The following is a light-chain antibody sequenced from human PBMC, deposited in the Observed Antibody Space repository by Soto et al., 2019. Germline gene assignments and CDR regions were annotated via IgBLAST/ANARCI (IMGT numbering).Light chain of an antibody. CDR1: SSNIGRNT. CDR2: TND. V-gene: IGLV1-44*01. J-gene: IGLJ1*01. CDR3: AAWDDTSSFV. Sequence: SVLTQPPSASGAPGQGVIISCSGGSSNIGRNTVNWYQHLPGTAPRLLIYTNDQRPSGVPDRFSGSKSGTSASLAISGLQSEDEADYYCAAWDDTSSFVFGTGTKVTVL.